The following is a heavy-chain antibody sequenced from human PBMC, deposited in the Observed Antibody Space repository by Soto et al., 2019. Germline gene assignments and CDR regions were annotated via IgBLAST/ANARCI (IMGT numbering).Heavy chain of an antibody. J-gene: IGHJ5*02. CDR1: GGTFSSYA. D-gene: IGHD6-19*01. CDR2: IIPIFGTA. CDR3: ARYVGGSWYSSGWYYWFDP. Sequence: QVQLVQSGAEVKKPGSSVKVSCKASGGTFSSYAISWVRQAPGQGLEWMGGIIPIFGTANYAQKFQGRVTITADESTSTDYMELSSLRSEDTAVYYCARYVGGSWYSSGWYYWFDPWGQGTLVTVSS. V-gene: IGHV1-69*01.